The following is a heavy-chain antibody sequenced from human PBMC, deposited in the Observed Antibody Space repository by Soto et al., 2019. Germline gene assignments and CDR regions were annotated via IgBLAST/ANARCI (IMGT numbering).Heavy chain of an antibody. J-gene: IGHJ6*02. Sequence: EVQVLESGGDLVQPGGSLRLSCAASGFTFSDYAMTWVRQAPGKGLDWVSSVSANGDITYYADSVKGRFTISRDNSNNTLLLQMNSLRAEDTALFYCARGDRGGSVSPASYYFSGLDVWGQGTTVTVSS. V-gene: IGHV3-23*01. CDR1: GFTFSDYA. CDR3: ARGDRGGSVSPASYYFSGLDV. CDR2: VSANGDIT. D-gene: IGHD3-22*01.